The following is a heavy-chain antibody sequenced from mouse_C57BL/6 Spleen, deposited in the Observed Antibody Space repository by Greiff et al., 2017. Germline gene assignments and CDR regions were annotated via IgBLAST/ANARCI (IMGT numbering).Heavy chain of an antibody. CDR1: GYTFTDYN. D-gene: IGHD1-1*01. J-gene: IGHJ1*03. Sequence: VQLQQSGPELVKPGASVKMSCKASGYTFTDYNMHWVKQSHGKSLEWIGYINPNNGGTSYNQKFKGKATLTVNKSSSTAYMELRSLTSEDSAVYYCARTFYYGSSYWYFEVWGTGTTVTVSS. CDR2: INPNNGGT. V-gene: IGHV1-22*01. CDR3: ARTFYYGSSYWYFEV.